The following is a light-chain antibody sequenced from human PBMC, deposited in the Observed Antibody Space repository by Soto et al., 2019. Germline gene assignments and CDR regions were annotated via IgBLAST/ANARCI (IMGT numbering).Light chain of an antibody. CDR1: SSDVGNYNY. J-gene: IGLJ2*01. CDR3: CSYAGTYTLV. Sequence: QSALTQPRSVSGSPGQSVTISCTGTSSDVGNYNYVSWYQQHPDKAPKLMIYDVSKRPSGVPDRFSGSKSGNTASLTISGLQAEDDADYYCCSYAGTYTLVFGGGTQLTVL. V-gene: IGLV2-11*01. CDR2: DVS.